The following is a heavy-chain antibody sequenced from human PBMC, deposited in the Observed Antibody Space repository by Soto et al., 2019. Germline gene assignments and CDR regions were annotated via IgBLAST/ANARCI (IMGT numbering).Heavy chain of an antibody. J-gene: IGHJ5*02. D-gene: IGHD2-21*01. CDR1: EDTFTHYD. V-gene: IGHV1-8*02. Sequence: QVELVQSGAEVKKPGASVKVSCQASEDTFTHYDINWVQQATGQGLEWMGWMNPNTGNIDYAHKFQGRLTMTRDTSTRTVYMELSSLRSDDTAVYYCVRRVASGHRSWFDPWGQGTLVTVSS. CDR3: VRRVASGHRSWFDP. CDR2: MNPNTGNI.